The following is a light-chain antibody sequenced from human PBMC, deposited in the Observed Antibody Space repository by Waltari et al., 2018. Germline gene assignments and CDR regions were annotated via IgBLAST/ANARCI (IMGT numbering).Light chain of an antibody. CDR3: SSYAGSNNWI. V-gene: IGLV2-8*01. Sequence: QSALTQPPSASGSPGQSVTISCTGTSSDVVGYKHVSWSQQHPGKAPKLMIYEVNKRPSGVPDRFSGSKSGNTASLTVAGLQAEDEADYYCSSYAGSNNWIFGGGTKLTVL. CDR1: SSDVVGYKH. CDR2: EVN. J-gene: IGLJ2*01.